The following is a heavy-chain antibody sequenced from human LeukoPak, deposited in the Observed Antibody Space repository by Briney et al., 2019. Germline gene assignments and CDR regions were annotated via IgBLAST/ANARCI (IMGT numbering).Heavy chain of an antibody. CDR3: AKDRYSSSWYGNWFDP. CDR2: ISGSGGST. V-gene: IGHV3-23*01. D-gene: IGHD6-13*01. Sequence: GGSLRLSCAASGFTFSSYAMNWVRQAPGKGLEWVSAISGSGGSTYYADSVKGRFTISRDNSKNTLYLQMNSLRAEDTAVYYCAKDRYSSSWYGNWFDPWGQGTLVTVSS. J-gene: IGHJ5*02. CDR1: GFTFSSYA.